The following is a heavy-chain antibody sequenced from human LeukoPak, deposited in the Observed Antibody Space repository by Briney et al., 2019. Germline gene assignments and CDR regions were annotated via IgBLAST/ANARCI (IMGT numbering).Heavy chain of an antibody. J-gene: IGHJ4*02. V-gene: IGHV1-46*01. CDR3: ARAPQNDYGGYRVFDY. D-gene: IGHD4-17*01. CDR2: INPSGGST. Sequence: GASVKVSCKASGYTFTSYYMHWVRQAPGQGLEWMGIINPSGGSTSYAQKFQGRVTMTRDTSTSTVYMELSSLRSEDTAVYYCARAPQNDYGGYRVFDYWGQGTLVTVSS. CDR1: GYTFTSYY.